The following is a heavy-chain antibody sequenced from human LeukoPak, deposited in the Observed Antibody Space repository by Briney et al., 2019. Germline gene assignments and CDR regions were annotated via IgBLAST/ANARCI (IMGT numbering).Heavy chain of an antibody. V-gene: IGHV3-23*01. CDR1: GFTFSSYA. J-gene: IGHJ6*03. CDR3: ARDGWLPPNYYYYYMDV. D-gene: IGHD2-15*01. CDR2: INGSGDRT. Sequence: GGSLRLSCAASGFTFSSYAMSWVRQAPGKGLEWVSDINGSGDRTYYADSVKGRFTISRDNAKNTLYLQMNSLRAEDTAVYYCARDGWLPPNYYYYYMDVWGKGTTVTVSS.